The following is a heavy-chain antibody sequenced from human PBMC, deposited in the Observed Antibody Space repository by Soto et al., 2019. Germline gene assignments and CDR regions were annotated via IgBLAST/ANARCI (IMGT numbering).Heavy chain of an antibody. J-gene: IGHJ4*02. Sequence: SGPTLVNPTQTLTLTCAFSGFSLSTSGMCVSWIRQPPGKALEWLARIDWDDDKYYSTSLKTRLTISKDTSKNQVVLTMTNMDPVDTATYYCARMFRIAAGYNYFDYWGQGTLVTVSS. D-gene: IGHD6-6*01. CDR2: IDWDDDK. V-gene: IGHV2-70*11. CDR3: ARMFRIAAGYNYFDY. CDR1: GFSLSTSGMC.